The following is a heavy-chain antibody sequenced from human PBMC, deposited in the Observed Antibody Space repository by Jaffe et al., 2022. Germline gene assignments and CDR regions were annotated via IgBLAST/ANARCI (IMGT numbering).Heavy chain of an antibody. CDR2: IHTSGST. CDR1: GGSINSGTYY. D-gene: IGHD6-19*01. Sequence: QLQLQESGPGLVRPSQTLSLTCTVSGGSINSGTYYWSWIRQPAGKGLEWIGRIHTSGSTNGNPSLKSRVTISLDTPKNEFSLKLTSVTAADTAVYYCARSKDLAVSPEAVGAFDIWGPGTVVTVSS. CDR3: ARSKDLAVSPEAVGAFDI. J-gene: IGHJ3*02. V-gene: IGHV4-61*02.